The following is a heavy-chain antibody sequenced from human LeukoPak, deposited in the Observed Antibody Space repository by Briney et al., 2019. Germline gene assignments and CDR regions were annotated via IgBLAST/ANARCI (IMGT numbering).Heavy chain of an antibody. CDR2: IYISGST. Sequence: SETLSLTCTVSGGSISGYYWSWIRQPAGEGLEWIGRIYISGSTKYNPFLHSRVTMSVDTSKNQFSLKLSSVTAADTAVYYCARDMGYYDSSGYHSYGMDVWGPGTTVTVSS. CDR3: ARDMGYYDSSGYHSYGMDV. CDR1: GGSISGYY. V-gene: IGHV4-4*07. D-gene: IGHD3-22*01. J-gene: IGHJ6*02.